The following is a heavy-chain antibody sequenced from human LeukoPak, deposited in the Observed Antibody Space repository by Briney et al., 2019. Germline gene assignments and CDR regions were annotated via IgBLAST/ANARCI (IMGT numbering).Heavy chain of an antibody. CDR1: GGSISSYY. J-gene: IGHJ3*02. CDR2: IYYSGST. V-gene: IGHV4-59*01. Sequence: SETLSLTCTVSGGSISSYYWSWIRQPPGKGLEWIGYIYYSGSTNYNPSLKSRVTISVDTSKNQFSLKLSSVTAADTAVYYCARLLPSITTFGVVHRHDAFDIWGQGTMVTVSS. CDR3: ARLLPSITTFGVVHRHDAFDI. D-gene: IGHD3-3*01.